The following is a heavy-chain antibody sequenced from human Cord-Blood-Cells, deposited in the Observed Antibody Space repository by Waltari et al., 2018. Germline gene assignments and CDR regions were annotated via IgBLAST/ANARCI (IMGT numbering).Heavy chain of an antibody. Sequence: EVQLVESGGGLVKPGGSLRLSCAASGFTFSNAWMSWVRQAPGKGLEWVGRIKSKTDGGTTDYAAPVKGRFTISRDDSKNTLYLQMNSLKTEDTAVYYCTTDYSSSWYAFDIWGQGTMVTVSS. J-gene: IGHJ3*02. CDR1: GFTFSNAW. CDR2: IKSKTDGGTT. V-gene: IGHV3-15*01. CDR3: TTDYSSSWYAFDI. D-gene: IGHD6-13*01.